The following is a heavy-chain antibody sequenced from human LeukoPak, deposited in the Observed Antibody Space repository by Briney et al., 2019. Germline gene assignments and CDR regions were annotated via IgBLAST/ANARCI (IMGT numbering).Heavy chain of an antibody. Sequence: GGSLRLSCAASGFTFSSYSMNWVRQAPGKGLEWVALIWYDGTEKYYVDSVKGRFTVSRDNSKTTVYLQMNSLRAEDTAVYYCARELPPVATYYLDFWGQGTLVTVSS. CDR1: GFTFSSYS. CDR2: IWYDGTEK. D-gene: IGHD2-15*01. V-gene: IGHV3-33*08. J-gene: IGHJ4*02. CDR3: ARELPPVATYYLDF.